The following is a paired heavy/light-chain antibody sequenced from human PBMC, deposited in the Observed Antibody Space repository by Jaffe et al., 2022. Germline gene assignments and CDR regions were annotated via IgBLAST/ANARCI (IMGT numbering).Heavy chain of an antibody. Sequence: EVQLLESGGGLVQPGGSLRLSCAASGFTFSNYAMSWVRQAPGKGLEWVSVIGSDGGGIQYADSVKGRFAISRDNSKNTLYLQMDSLRAEDTAVYHCARYHGVSITRWFDPWGQGTLVTVSS. V-gene: IGHV3-23*01. CDR2: IGSDGGGI. D-gene: IGHD1-20*01. CDR1: GFTFSNYA. CDR3: ARYHGVSITRWFDP. J-gene: IGHJ5*02.
Light chain of an antibody. J-gene: IGKJ4*01. V-gene: IGKV1-12*01. CDR3: QQTDSFPLT. CDR2: VAS. Sequence: DIQMTQSPSSVSASVGDRVTITCRASQGISSWLAWYQQKPGKAPNLLIYVASSLQSGVPSRFSGSGSGTYFTLTISSLQPEDFATYYCQQTDSFPLTFGGGTKVEMK. CDR1: QGISSW.